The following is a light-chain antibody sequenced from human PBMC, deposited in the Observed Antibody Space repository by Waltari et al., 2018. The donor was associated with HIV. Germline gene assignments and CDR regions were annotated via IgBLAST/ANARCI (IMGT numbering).Light chain of an antibody. CDR3: AAWDDSLSGGV. V-gene: IGLV1-47*01. J-gene: IGLJ2*01. CDR1: SAHIGSNF. Sequence: QSVLTQPPSTSGAPGQSVTIPCSGSSAHIGSNFVYWYHQVPGTAPTLLISSNSQRPSGVPDRFSGSKSGTSASLAISGLRAEDEADYYCAAWDDSLSGGVFGGGTKLTVL. CDR2: SNS.